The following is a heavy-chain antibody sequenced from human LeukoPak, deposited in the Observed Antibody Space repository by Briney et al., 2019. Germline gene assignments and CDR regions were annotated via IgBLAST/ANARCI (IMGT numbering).Heavy chain of an antibody. CDR1: GFTFSSYA. CDR2: ISGSGGST. CDR3: AKDPGELRMRYYFDY. V-gene: IGHV3-23*01. J-gene: IGHJ4*02. Sequence: GGSLRLSCAASGFTFSSYAMSWVRQAPGKGLEWVSAISGSGGSTYYADSVKGRFTISRDNSKNTLYLQMNSLRAEDTGVYYCAKDPGELRMRYYFDYWGQGTLVTVSS. D-gene: IGHD1-26*01.